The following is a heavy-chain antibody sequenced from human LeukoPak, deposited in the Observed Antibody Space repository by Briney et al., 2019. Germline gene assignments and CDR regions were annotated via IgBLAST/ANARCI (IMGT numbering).Heavy chain of an antibody. V-gene: IGHV3-49*03. D-gene: IGHD2-15*01. CDR1: GFTFGNYA. CDR2: IRSKAYGGTT. Sequence: GRSLRLSCTASGFTFGNYAMSWFRQAPGKGLEWVGFIRSKAYGGTTEYAASVKGRFTISRDDSKSIAYLRMNSLKTEDTAVYYCTRASRGVVVVAATAYWGQGTLVTVSS. J-gene: IGHJ4*02. CDR3: TRASRGVVVVAATAY.